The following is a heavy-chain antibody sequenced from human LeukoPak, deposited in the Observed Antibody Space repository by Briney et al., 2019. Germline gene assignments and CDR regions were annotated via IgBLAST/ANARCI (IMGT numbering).Heavy chain of an antibody. Sequence: PGGSLRLSCAASGFTFSDYTTHWVRQPPGKGLEWVAFISYDGSNQYSADSVKGRFTISRDNSKNTLYLQMNSLRAEDTAVYYCARTIAGVGFDYWGQGTLVTVSS. D-gene: IGHD6-13*01. J-gene: IGHJ4*02. CDR3: ARTIAGVGFDY. V-gene: IGHV3-30-3*01. CDR1: GFTFSDYT. CDR2: ISYDGSNQ.